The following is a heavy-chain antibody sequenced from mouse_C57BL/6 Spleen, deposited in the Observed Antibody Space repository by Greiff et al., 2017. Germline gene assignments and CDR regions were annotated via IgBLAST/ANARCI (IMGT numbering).Heavy chain of an antibody. CDR3: ARKHLFRYGSSYGYFDV. Sequence: VQLQQPGTELVKPGASVKLSCKASGYTFTSYWMHWVKQRPGQGLEWIGNINPSNGGTNYNEKFKSKATLTVDKASSTAYMQLSSLTSEDSAVYYCARKHLFRYGSSYGYFDVWGTGTTVTVSS. J-gene: IGHJ1*03. CDR2: INPSNGGT. CDR1: GYTFTSYW. D-gene: IGHD1-1*01. V-gene: IGHV1-53*01.